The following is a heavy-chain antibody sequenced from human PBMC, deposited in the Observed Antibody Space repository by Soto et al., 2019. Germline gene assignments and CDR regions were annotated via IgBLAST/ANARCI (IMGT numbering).Heavy chain of an antibody. Sequence: SETLSLTCTVSGGSISDHYYMWIRQSPGKGLEYIGYIYNGGRTDYNPSLKSRVIISVDTSKNQFSLKLTSVTAADTAVYYCARMNYYDTSGYPFDYWGQGMMVTVS. CDR2: IYNGGRT. V-gene: IGHV4-59*11. CDR1: GGSISDHY. CDR3: ARMNYYDTSGYPFDY. J-gene: IGHJ4*02. D-gene: IGHD3-22*01.